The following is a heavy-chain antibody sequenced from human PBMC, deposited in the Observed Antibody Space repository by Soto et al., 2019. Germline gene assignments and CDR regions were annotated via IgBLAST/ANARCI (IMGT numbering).Heavy chain of an antibody. CDR1: GFVFRNLT. V-gene: IGHV3-23*01. D-gene: IGHD3-10*01. J-gene: IGHJ6*02. Sequence: DVQLLESGGGVVQPGGSLRLSCAASGFVFRNLTMNWVRQAPGKGLEYVAIISFNGGVIFDADSVRGRFTISRDNAKNILYLDMKNLRPEDSGVYYCAKIMIQGVLVDALDVWGRGTTVTVS. CDR3: AKIMIQGVLVDALDV. CDR2: ISFNGGVI.